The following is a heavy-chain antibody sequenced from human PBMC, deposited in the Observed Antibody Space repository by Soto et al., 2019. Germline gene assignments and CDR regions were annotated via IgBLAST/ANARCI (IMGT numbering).Heavy chain of an antibody. CDR1: GGSVSDKTYY. CDR2: VYYSGTT. Sequence: PSETLSLTCSVSGGSVSDKTYYWSWIRQPPGKRLEWIGYVYYSGTTNYNPSLKSRVTISVDLSKNRFSLRLSSVTTVDTALYYCARPTAVANTPRSRYFFDYWGPGTLVTVSS. V-gene: IGHV4-61*01. J-gene: IGHJ4*02. CDR3: ARPTAVANTPRSRYFFDY. D-gene: IGHD5-12*01.